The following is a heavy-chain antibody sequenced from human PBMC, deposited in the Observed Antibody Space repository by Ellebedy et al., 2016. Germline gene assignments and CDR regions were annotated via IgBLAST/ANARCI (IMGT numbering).Heavy chain of an antibody. CDR2: IYYSGST. J-gene: IGHJ4*02. D-gene: IGHD1-26*01. CDR1: GYSISSDYY. V-gene: IGHV4-61*01. CDR3: ARGLVGASWFDY. Sequence: SETLSLXXAVSGYSISSDYYWSWIRQPPGKGLEWSGYIYYSGSTNYNPSLKSRVTISVDTSKNQFSLKLSSVTAADTAVYYCARGLVGASWFDYWGQGTLVTVSS.